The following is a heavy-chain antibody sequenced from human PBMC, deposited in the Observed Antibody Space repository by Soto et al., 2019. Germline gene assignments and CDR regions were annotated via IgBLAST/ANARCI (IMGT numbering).Heavy chain of an antibody. Sequence: EVQLLESGGGLVQPGGSLRLSCAASGFTFSSYTMNWVRQAPGKGLEWVSGINSGGRTYYAESVKGRFTISRDDSKNTLYLQIISLRAEDTAVYYCAKDLRPDGVWDFDYWGQGTLVTVSS. CDR2: INSGGRT. CDR1: GFTFSSYT. J-gene: IGHJ4*02. V-gene: IGHV3-23*01. CDR3: AKDLRPDGVWDFDY. D-gene: IGHD4-17*01.